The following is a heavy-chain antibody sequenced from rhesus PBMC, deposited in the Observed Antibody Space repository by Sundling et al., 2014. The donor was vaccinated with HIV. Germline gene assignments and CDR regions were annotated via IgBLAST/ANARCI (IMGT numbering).Heavy chain of an antibody. V-gene: IGHV4-106*01. D-gene: IGHD3-3*01. CDR3: ARAAPLYNIWTGLLDY. Sequence: QVQLQESGPGLLKPSETLSLTCAVSGGSISGDYGWGWIRQPPGKELEWIGSIYGSGGNTYYSSSLKSRITISRDTSKNQISLNLNSVTAADTAVYYCARAAPLYNIWTGLLDYWGQGVLVTVSS. CDR1: GGSISGDYG. J-gene: IGHJ4*01. CDR2: IYGSGGNT.